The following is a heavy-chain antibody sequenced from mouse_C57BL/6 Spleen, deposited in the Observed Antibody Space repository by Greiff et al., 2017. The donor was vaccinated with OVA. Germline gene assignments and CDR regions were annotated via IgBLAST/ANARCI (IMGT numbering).Heavy chain of an antibody. Sequence: EVKLVESGAELVRPGASVKLSCTASGFNIKDDYMHWVKQRPEQGLEWIGWIDPENGDPEYASKFQGKATITADTSSNTAYLQLSSLTSEDTAVYYCTTTPLLRNYFDYWGQGTTLTVSS. J-gene: IGHJ2*01. CDR2: IDPENGDP. V-gene: IGHV14-4*01. CDR1: GFNIKDDY. CDR3: TTTPLLRNYFDY. D-gene: IGHD1-1*01.